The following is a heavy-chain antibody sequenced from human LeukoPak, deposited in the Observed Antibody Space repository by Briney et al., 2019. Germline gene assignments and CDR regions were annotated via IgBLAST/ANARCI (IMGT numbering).Heavy chain of an antibody. CDR2: ISSSSSYI. CDR3: ARGVDNYGFIFDY. J-gene: IGHJ4*02. D-gene: IGHD5-18*01. V-gene: IGHV3-21*05. Sequence: GGSLRLSCAASGFTFSSYGMTWVRQAPGKGLEWVSYISSSSSYIYYADSVKGRFTISRDNAKNSLFLQMNSLRAEDTAVYFCARGVDNYGFIFDYWGQGTLVTVSS. CDR1: GFTFSSYG.